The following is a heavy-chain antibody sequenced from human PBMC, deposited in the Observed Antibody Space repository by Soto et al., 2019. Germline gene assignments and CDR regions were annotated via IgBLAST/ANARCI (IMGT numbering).Heavy chain of an antibody. CDR1: GYTFTSYD. D-gene: IGHD6-13*01. Sequence: ASVKVSCKASGYTFTSYDINWVRQATGQGLEWMGWMNPNSGNTGYAQKFQGRVTMTRNTSISTAYMELSSLRSEDTAVYYCAMKSSSIDYYYYMDVWGKGTTVTVSS. CDR2: MNPNSGNT. V-gene: IGHV1-8*01. CDR3: AMKSSSIDYYYYMDV. J-gene: IGHJ6*03.